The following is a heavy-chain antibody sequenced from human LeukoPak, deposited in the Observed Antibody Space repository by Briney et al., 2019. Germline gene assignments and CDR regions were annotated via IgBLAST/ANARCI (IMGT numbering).Heavy chain of an antibody. J-gene: IGHJ4*02. CDR3: ARYLISTPLLEFDH. D-gene: IGHD3-3*01. CDR1: GYTFAGYF. Sequence: ASVKVSCKTSGYTFAGYFLHWVRQAPTQGLQWMGRINANSGDTDLAQDFQDRVTMTRDTSIYTAYMELSSLTYDLTGIWSGARYLISTPLLEFDHWGGGTLVGVSS. V-gene: IGHV1-2*02. CDR2: INANSGDT.